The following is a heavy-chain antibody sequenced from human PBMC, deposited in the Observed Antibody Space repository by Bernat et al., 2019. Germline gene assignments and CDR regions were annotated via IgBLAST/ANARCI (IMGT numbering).Heavy chain of an antibody. CDR2: ISGSGGST. CDR3: ATKTQGLSIAAAGTIEKRDGFDI. D-gene: IGHD6-13*01. V-gene: IGHV3-23*01. CDR1: GFTFSSYA. J-gene: IGHJ3*02. Sequence: EVQLLESGGGLVQPGGSLRLSCAASGFTFSSYAMSWVRQAPGKGLEWVSAISGSGGSTYYADSVKGRFTISRDNSKNTLYLQMNSLRDEDKDVYYCATKTQGLSIAAAGTIEKRDGFDIWGQGTLVTVSS.